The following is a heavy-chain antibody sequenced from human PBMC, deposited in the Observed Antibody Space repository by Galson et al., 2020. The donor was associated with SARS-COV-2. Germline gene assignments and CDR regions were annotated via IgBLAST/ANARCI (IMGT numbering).Heavy chain of an antibody. CDR1: GGSISSDNW. Sequence: SETLSLTCAVSGGSISSDNWWNWVRQPPGKGLEWIGEIYRSESTNYNPSLKSRVTITIDKSKNQLSLKLASVTAADTAVYFCARAGYFSMDGWGKGTTGTASS. D-gene: IGHD3-22*01. CDR3: ARAGYFSMDG. V-gene: IGHV4-4*02. J-gene: IGHJ6*03. CDR2: IYRSEST.